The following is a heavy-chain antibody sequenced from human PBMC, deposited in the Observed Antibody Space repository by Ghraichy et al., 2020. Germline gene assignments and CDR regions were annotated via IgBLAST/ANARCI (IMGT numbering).Heavy chain of an antibody. CDR3: ASTVAGIFIDY. Sequence: SETLSLTCTVSGGSISSSSYYWGWIRQPPGKGLEWIGSIYYSGSTYYNPSLKSRVTISVDTSKNQFSLKLSSVTAADTAVYYCASTVAGIFIDYWGQGTLVTVSS. D-gene: IGHD3-3*01. J-gene: IGHJ4*02. CDR2: IYYSGST. V-gene: IGHV4-39*07. CDR1: GGSISSSSYY.